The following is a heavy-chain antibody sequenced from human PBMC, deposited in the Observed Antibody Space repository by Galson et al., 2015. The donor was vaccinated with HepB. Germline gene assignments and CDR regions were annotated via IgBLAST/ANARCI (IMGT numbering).Heavy chain of an antibody. Sequence: CAISGDSVSSNSAAWNWIRQSPSRGLEWLGRTYYRSKWYNDCAVSVKSRITINPDTSKNQFSLQLNSVTPEDTAVYYCAREGGVVVTEPLSFDPWGQGTLVTVSS. CDR1: GDSVSSNSAA. CDR2: TYYRSKWYN. J-gene: IGHJ5*02. D-gene: IGHD3-22*01. CDR3: AREGGVVVTEPLSFDP. V-gene: IGHV6-1*01.